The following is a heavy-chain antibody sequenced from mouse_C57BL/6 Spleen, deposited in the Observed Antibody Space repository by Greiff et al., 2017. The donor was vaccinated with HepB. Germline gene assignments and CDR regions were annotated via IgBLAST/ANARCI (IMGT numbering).Heavy chain of an antibody. D-gene: IGHD3-2*02. CDR1: GFNIKDYY. CDR2: IDPEDGDT. Sequence: VQLQQSGAELVRPGASVKLSCTASGFNIKDYYMHWVKQRPEQGLEWIGRIDPEDGDTEYAPKFQGKATMTADKSSNTAYLQLSSLTSEDTAVYYCTTAAQATLFDYWGQGTTLTVSS. CDR3: TTAAQATLFDY. J-gene: IGHJ2*01. V-gene: IGHV14-1*01.